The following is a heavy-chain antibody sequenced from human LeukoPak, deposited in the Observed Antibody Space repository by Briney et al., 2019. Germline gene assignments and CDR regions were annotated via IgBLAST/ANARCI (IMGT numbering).Heavy chain of an antibody. CDR3: ARKAVPSHFDY. CDR2: IWYDGSNK. V-gene: IGHV3-33*01. J-gene: IGHJ4*02. Sequence: GGSLRLSCAASGFTFSSYGVHWVRQAPGKGLEWVAVIWYDGSNKYYADSVKGRFTISRDNSKNTLYLQMNSLRAEDTAVYYCARKAVPSHFDYWGQGTLVTVSS. CDR1: GFTFSSYG.